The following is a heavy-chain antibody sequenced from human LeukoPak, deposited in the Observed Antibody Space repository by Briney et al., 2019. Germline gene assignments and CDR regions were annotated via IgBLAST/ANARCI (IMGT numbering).Heavy chain of an antibody. CDR3: AREPGTRIPDAFDI. V-gene: IGHV3-11*01. J-gene: IGHJ3*02. CDR2: ISGSGGTI. CDR1: GFTFSNYA. Sequence: PGGSLRLSCAASGFTFSNYAMRWVRQAPGKGLEWVSDISGSGGTIYYADSVKGRFTISGDNAKNSLYLQMNSLRAEDTAVYYCAREPGTRIPDAFDIWGQGTMVTVSS. D-gene: IGHD1-1*01.